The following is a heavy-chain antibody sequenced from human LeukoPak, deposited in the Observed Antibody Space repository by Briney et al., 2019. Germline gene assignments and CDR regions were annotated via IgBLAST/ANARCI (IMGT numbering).Heavy chain of an antibody. V-gene: IGHV3-23*01. J-gene: IGHJ4*02. CDR2: ISGSGGST. CDR3: AKGSALDYFDY. Sequence: GGSLRLSCAASGCTFRSYGMSWVRQAPGKGLEWVSAISGSGGSTYYADSVKGRFTISRDNSKNTLYLQMNSLRAEDTAVYYCAKGSALDYFDYWGQGTLVTVSS. CDR1: GCTFRSYG.